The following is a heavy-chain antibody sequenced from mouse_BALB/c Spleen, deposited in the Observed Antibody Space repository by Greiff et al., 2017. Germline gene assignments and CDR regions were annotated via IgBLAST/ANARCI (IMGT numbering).Heavy chain of an antibody. J-gene: IGHJ2*01. CDR3: ARSRPLDY. CDR1: GFTFSSFG. V-gene: IGHV5-17*02. Sequence: EVTLEESGGGLVQPGGSRKLSCAASGFTFSSFGMHWVRQAPEKGLEWVAYISSGSSTIYYADTVKGRFTISRDNPKNTLFLQMTSLRSEDTAMYYCARSRPLDYWGQGTTLTVSS. CDR2: ISSGSSTI.